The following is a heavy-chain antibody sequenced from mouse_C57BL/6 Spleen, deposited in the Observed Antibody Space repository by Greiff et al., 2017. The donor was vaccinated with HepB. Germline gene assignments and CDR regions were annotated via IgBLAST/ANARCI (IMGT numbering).Heavy chain of an antibody. Sequence: EVQGVESGGGLVQPGGSLSLSCAASGFTFTDYYMSWVRQPPGKALEWLGFIRNKANGYTTEYSASVKGRLTISRDNSQSILYLQMIALRAEDTAIYYCARSNWDAIAWLAYWGQGTLVTVSA. CDR1: GFTFTDYY. J-gene: IGHJ3*01. V-gene: IGHV7-3*01. D-gene: IGHD4-1*01. CDR3: ARSNWDAIAWLAY. CDR2: IRNKANGYTT.